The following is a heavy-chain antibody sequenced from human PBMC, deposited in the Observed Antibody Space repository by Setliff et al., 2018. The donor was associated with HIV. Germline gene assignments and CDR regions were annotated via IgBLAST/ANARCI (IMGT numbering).Heavy chain of an antibody. Sequence: SETLSLTCTVSGDSIGTYYWSWIRQPPGKGLEWIGSIYYSGSTYYKPSLKSRVTISVDTSKNQFSLKLSSVTAADTAVYYCARQGQLGSEWGQGTLVTVSS. D-gene: IGHD1-1*01. V-gene: IGHV4-59*05. CDR3: ARQGQLGSE. CDR2: IYYSGST. J-gene: IGHJ4*02. CDR1: GDSIGTYY.